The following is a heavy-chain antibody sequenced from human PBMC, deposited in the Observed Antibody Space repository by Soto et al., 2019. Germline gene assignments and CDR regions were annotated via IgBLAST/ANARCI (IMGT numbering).Heavy chain of an antibody. D-gene: IGHD5-18*01. CDR3: ASRYGYSFAY. J-gene: IGHJ4*02. CDR2: IYYSGST. V-gene: IGHV4-59*08. CDR1: GGSISSYY. Sequence: SETLSLPCTVSGGSISSYYWSWIRQPPGKGLEWIGYIYYSGSTNYNPSLKSRVTISVDTSKNQFSLKLSSVTAADTAVYYCASRYGYSFAYWGQGTLVTVSS.